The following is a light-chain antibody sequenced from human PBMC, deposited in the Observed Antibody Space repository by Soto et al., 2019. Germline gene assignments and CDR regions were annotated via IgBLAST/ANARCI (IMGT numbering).Light chain of an antibody. J-gene: IGLJ3*02. V-gene: IGLV2-11*01. Sequence: QSALTQPRSVSGSPGQSVTISCTGTSSDVGGHDHVSWYQQHPGKAPQLIIYNVIKRPSGVPDRFSGSKSGNTASLTISGLQSDDEADYYCCSNTGSLSWVFGGGTKLTVL. CDR3: CSNTGSLSWV. CDR2: NVI. CDR1: SSDVGGHDH.